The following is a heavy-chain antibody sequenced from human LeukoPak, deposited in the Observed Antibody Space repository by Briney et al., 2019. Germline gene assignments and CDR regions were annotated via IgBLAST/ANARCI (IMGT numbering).Heavy chain of an antibody. D-gene: IGHD3-22*01. V-gene: IGHV4-61*02. J-gene: IGHJ4*02. CDR2: IYTSGST. CDR1: GGSISSGSYY. CDR3: ARGDYYDSSGYYEEGY. Sequence: SQTLSLTCTVSGGSISSGSYYWSWIRQPAGKGREWIGRIYTSGSTNYNPSLKSRVTISVDTSKNQFSLKLSSVTAADTAVYYCARGDYYDSSGYYEEGYWGQGTLVTVSS.